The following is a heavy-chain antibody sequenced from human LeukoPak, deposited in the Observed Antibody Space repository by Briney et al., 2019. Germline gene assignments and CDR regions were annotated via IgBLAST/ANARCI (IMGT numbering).Heavy chain of an antibody. Sequence: GGSLRVSCAASGFTFSSYSMNWVRQAPGKGLEWVSVIYSGGSTYYADSVKGRFTISRDNSKNTLYLQMNSLRAEDTAVYYCAREGVRGDLDYWGQGTLVTVSS. CDR1: GFTFSSYS. CDR2: IYSGGST. V-gene: IGHV3-66*01. D-gene: IGHD3-10*01. CDR3: AREGVRGDLDY. J-gene: IGHJ4*02.